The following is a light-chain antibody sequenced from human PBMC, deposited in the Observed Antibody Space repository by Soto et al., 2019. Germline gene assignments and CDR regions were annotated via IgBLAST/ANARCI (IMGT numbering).Light chain of an antibody. J-gene: IGKJ2*01. CDR1: QSISSW. V-gene: IGKV1-5*01. Sequence: DIPMTQSPSTLSASVGDRVTITCRASQSISSWLAWYQQKPGKAPKLLIYDASTLESGVPSRFSRSGSGTEFTLTISSLQPHDFATYYCQQYNSYPYTFGQGTNLEIK. CDR3: QQYNSYPYT. CDR2: DAS.